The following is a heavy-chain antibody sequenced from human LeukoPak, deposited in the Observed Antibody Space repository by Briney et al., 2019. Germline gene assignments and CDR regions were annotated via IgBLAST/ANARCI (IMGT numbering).Heavy chain of an antibody. CDR2: IWYDGTNK. CDR3: ARAAYDSSGYLTL. CDR1: GFTFSSYG. D-gene: IGHD3-22*01. J-gene: IGHJ4*02. Sequence: GGSLRLSCAASGFTFSSYGMHWVRQAPGKGLEWVAVIWYDGTNKYYADSVKGRFTISRDSSKNTLFLQMNSLRAEDTAVYYCARAAYDSSGYLTLWGQGTLVTVSS. V-gene: IGHV3-33*01.